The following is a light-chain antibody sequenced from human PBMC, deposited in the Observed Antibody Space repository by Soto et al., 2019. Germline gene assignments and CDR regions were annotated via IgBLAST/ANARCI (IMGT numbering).Light chain of an antibody. CDR3: SSYTSSSTYV. J-gene: IGLJ1*01. CDR2: EVT. V-gene: IGLV2-14*01. Sequence: QSALTQPASVSGSLGQSITISCTGTSSDVGGYNYVSWYQQYPGKAPKLMIYEVTNRPSGVSNRFSGSKSGNTASLTISGLQAEDEADYYCSSYTSSSTYVFGTGTKLTVL. CDR1: SSDVGGYNY.